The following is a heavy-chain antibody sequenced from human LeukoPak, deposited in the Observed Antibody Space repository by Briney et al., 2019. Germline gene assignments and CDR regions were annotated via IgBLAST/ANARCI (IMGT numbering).Heavy chain of an antibody. Sequence: PGGSLRLSCAASGFTVSSNYMSWVGQAPGKGLEWVSVIYSGGSTYYADSVKGRFTISRDNSKNTLYLQMNSLRVEDTAVYYCARITSPPHDAFDIWGQGTMVTVSS. J-gene: IGHJ3*02. CDR1: GFTVSSNY. V-gene: IGHV3-53*01. CDR3: ARITSPPHDAFDI. CDR2: IYSGGST. D-gene: IGHD3-10*01.